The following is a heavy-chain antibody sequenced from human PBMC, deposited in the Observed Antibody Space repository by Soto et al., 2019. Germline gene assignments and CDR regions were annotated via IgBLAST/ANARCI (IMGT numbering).Heavy chain of an antibody. D-gene: IGHD6-13*01. CDR3: AADPTAAGPPGY. V-gene: IGHV1-58*02. CDR1: GYTFTSYG. J-gene: IGHJ4*02. Sequence: ASVKVSYKASGYTFTSYGISWVRQARGQRLEWIGWIVVGSGNTNYAQKFQERVTITRDMSTSTAYMELSSLRSEDTAVYYCAADPTAAGPPGYWGQGTLVTVSS. CDR2: IVVGSGNT.